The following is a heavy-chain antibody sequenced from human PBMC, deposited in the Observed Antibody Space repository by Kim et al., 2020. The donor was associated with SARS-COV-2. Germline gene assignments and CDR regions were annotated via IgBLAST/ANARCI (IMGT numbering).Heavy chain of an antibody. CDR3: ASLTGDGDAFDI. J-gene: IGHJ3*02. CDR1: GGSISSSSYY. D-gene: IGHD7-27*01. Sequence: SETLSLTCTVSGGSISSSSYYWGWIRQPPGKGLEWIGSIYYSGSTYYNPSLKSRVTISVDTSKNQFSLKLSSVTAADTAVYYCASLTGDGDAFDIWGQGTMVTVSS. CDR2: IYYSGST. V-gene: IGHV4-39*07.